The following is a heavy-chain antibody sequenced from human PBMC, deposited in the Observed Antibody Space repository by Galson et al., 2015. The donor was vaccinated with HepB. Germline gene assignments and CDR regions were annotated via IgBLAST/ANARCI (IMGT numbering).Heavy chain of an antibody. CDR1: GFTFSSYS. Sequence: SLRLSCAASGFTFSSYSMNWVRQAPGKGLEWVSYISSSSSTINYADSVKGRFTISRDNAKNSLYLQMNSLRAEDTAVYYCARDIGNYYGSSGYPLRGCGYWGQGTLVTVSS. CDR2: ISSSSSTI. V-gene: IGHV3-48*04. J-gene: IGHJ4*02. D-gene: IGHD3-22*01. CDR3: ARDIGNYYGSSGYPLRGCGY.